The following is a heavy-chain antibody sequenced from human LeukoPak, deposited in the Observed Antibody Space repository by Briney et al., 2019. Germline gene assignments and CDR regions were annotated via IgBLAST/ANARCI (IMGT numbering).Heavy chain of an antibody. CDR1: GGSFSGYY. Sequence: MTSETLSLTCAVYGGSFSGYYWSWIRQPPGKGLEWIGEINHSGSTNYNPSLKSRVTISVDTSKNQFSLKLSSVTAADTAVYYCARRFYRIDYWGQGTLVTVSS. CDR3: ARRFYRIDY. D-gene: IGHD1-14*01. V-gene: IGHV4-34*01. J-gene: IGHJ4*02. CDR2: INHSGST.